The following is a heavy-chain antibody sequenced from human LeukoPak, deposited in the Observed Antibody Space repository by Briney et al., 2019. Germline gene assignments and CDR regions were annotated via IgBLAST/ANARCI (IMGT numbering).Heavy chain of an antibody. CDR3: ARDRAMITFGGVIVIDAFDI. D-gene: IGHD3-16*02. Sequence: ASVKVSRKAFGYTLTGYYMHRVRQAPGQRLEWVGWINPNSGCTNYAQKFQGRVTMTRDTSISTAYMELSRLRSDDTAVYYCARDRAMITFGGVIVIDAFDIWGQGTMVTVSS. V-gene: IGHV1-2*02. CDR2: INPNSGCT. CDR1: GYTLTGYY. J-gene: IGHJ3*02.